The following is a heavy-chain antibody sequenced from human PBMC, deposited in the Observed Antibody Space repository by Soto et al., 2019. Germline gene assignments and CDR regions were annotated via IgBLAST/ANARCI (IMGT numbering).Heavy chain of an antibody. J-gene: IGHJ5*02. CDR2: IYYSVST. CDR3: ARDHGDQYNWFDH. V-gene: IGHV4-59*01. D-gene: IGHD2-2*01. Sequence: SETLSLTCTVSGGSISSYYWSWIRQPPGKGLEWIGYIYYSVSTNYTPSLKSRVTISVDTSKNQFSLKLSSVTAADTAVYYCARDHGDQYNWFDHWGKGNMVNVSS. CDR1: GGSISSYY.